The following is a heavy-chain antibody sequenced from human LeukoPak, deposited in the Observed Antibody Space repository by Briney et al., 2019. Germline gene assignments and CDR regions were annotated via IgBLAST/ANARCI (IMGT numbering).Heavy chain of an antibody. CDR2: LSSNGGRT. D-gene: IGHD5-12*01. V-gene: IGHV3-64D*06. CDR1: GFLFSNFA. J-gene: IGHJ4*02. Sequence: GGSLRLSCSASGFLFSNFAMHWVREAPGTGLEYVSALSSNGGRTYYADSVKGRFTISRDNSKNTLYLQMSSLRAEDTAVYYCVKDRDSGYDSLDSWGQGILVTVSS. CDR3: VKDRDSGYDSLDS.